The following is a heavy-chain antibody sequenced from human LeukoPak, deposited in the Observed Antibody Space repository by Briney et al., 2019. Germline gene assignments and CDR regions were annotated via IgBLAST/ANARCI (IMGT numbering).Heavy chain of an antibody. CDR1: GGSFSGYY. CDR3: VRDRELTY. D-gene: IGHD3-10*01. J-gene: IGHJ4*02. Sequence: SETLSLTCAVYGGSFSGYYWSWIRQPPGKGLEWIGEINHSGSTNYNPSLKSRVTISVDTSKNQFSLKLSSVTAADTAVYFCVRDRELTYWGQGILVTVSS. V-gene: IGHV4-34*01. CDR2: INHSGST.